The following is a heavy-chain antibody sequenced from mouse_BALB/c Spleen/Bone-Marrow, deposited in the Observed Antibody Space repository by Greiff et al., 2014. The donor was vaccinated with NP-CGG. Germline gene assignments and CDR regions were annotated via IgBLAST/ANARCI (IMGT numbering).Heavy chain of an antibody. CDR2: IYPGNVNT. J-gene: IGHJ4*01. CDR3: AGDTMDY. CDR1: GYTFTSYY. V-gene: IGHV1S56*01. Sequence: VQRVESGPELVKPGASVRISCKASGYTFTSYYIHWVKQRPGQGLEWIGWIYPGNVNTKYNEKFKGKATLTADKSSSTAYMQLSSLTSEDSAVYFCAGDTMDYWGQGTSVTVSS.